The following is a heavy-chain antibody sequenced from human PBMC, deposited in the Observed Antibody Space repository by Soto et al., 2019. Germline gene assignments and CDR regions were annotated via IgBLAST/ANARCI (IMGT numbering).Heavy chain of an antibody. V-gene: IGHV1-69*01. D-gene: IGHD6-13*01. J-gene: IGHJ5*02. CDR2: IIPIFGTA. CDR3: ARDPRIAAAGTGSWFDP. CDR1: GGTFSSYA. Sequence: QVQLVQSGAEVKKPGSSVKVSCKASGGTFSSYAISWVRQAPGQGLEWMGGIIPIFGTANYAQKFQGRVTITAXEXTSXXXXXXXXXXXXDTAVYYCARDPRIAAAGTGSWFDPWGQGTLVTVSS.